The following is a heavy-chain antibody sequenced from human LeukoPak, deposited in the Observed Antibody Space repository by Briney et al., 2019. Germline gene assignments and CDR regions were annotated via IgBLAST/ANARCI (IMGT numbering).Heavy chain of an antibody. J-gene: IGHJ4*02. CDR3: ATHTYYYSSGSFAY. CDR1: GYTFTSYD. CDR2: MNPSSGNT. D-gene: IGHD3-10*01. Sequence: ASVKVSCKASGYTFTSYDINWVRQATGQGPEWMGWMNPSSGNTGYAQRFQGRVSMTRDTSTNTAYLELSSLRSEDTAVYYCATHTYYYSSGSFAYWGQGTLVTASS. V-gene: IGHV1-8*01.